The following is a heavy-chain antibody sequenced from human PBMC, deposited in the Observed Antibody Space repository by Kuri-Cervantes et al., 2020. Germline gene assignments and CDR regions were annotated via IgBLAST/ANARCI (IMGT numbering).Heavy chain of an antibody. D-gene: IGHD6-19*01. Sequence: GGSLRLSCAASGFIFDDYGMSWVRQAPGKGLEWVSGIKWNGGSTGYADSVKGRFTISRDNAKNSLYLQMNSLRAEDTALYYCATTRQQWLVPLDWGQGTLVTVSS. V-gene: IGHV3-20*04. J-gene: IGHJ4*02. CDR1: GFIFDDYG. CDR2: IKWNGGST. CDR3: ATTRQQWLVPLD.